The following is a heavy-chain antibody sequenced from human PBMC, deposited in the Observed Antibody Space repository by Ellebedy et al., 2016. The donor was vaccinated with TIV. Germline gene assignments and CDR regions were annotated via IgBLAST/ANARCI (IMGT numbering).Heavy chain of an antibody. Sequence: SETLSLTXAVSGGSVSSDNWWRWVRQPPGKGLEWIGQIYHSGTTNYNPSLKSRVTISVDESNNQISLNMSSVTAADTAVYYCAREARDLYSESYYAFARWGQGTLVTVSS. CDR1: GGSVSSDNW. CDR2: IYHSGTT. V-gene: IGHV4-4*02. J-gene: IGHJ4*02. D-gene: IGHD1-26*01. CDR3: AREARDLYSESYYAFAR.